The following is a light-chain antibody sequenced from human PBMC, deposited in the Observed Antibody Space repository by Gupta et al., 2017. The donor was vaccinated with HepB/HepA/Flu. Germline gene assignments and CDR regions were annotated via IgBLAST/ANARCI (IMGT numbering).Light chain of an antibody. CDR2: DVN. CDR1: SSDVGGYNY. V-gene: IGLV2-14*01. J-gene: IGLJ2*01. Sequence: QSALTQPASVSGSPGQSLTIPCTGASSDVGGYNYVSWYQQHPGKAPKVLICDVNHRPSAVSNRFSGSESGNTASLTISGLQAEDEADYYCNSYRNSNSVVFGGGTKLTVL. CDR3: NSYRNSNSVV.